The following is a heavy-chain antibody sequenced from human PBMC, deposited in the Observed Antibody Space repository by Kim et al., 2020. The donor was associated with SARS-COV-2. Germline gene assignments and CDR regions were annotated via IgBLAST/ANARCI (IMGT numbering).Heavy chain of an antibody. V-gene: IGHV4-34*01. Sequence: KSRVTISVDTSKNPFSLKLSSVTAADTAVYYCARPRDYYGSGTSYYGMDVWGQGTTVTVSS. D-gene: IGHD3-10*01. CDR3: ARPRDYYGSGTSYYGMDV. J-gene: IGHJ6*02.